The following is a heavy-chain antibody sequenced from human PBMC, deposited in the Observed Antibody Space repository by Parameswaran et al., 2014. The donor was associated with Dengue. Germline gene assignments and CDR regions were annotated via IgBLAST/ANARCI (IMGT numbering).Heavy chain of an antibody. CDR2: IKQDGSEK. V-gene: IGHV3-7*03. D-gene: IGHD3-10*01. Sequence: RWIRQPPGKGLEWVANIKQDGSEKYYVDSVKGRFTISRDNAKNSLYLQMNSLRAEDTAVYYCARDFYGSGVYYYYYGMDVWGQGTTVTVSS. J-gene: IGHJ6*02. CDR3: ARDFYGSGVYYYYYGMDV.